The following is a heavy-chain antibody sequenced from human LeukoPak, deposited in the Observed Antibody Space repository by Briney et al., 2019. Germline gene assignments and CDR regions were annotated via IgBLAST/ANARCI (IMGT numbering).Heavy chain of an antibody. CDR1: GFTVSSNY. J-gene: IGHJ4*02. CDR3: AKDLMVRGVISFDY. D-gene: IGHD3-10*01. V-gene: IGHV3-53*05. Sequence: GGSLRLSCAASGFTVSSNYMSWVRQAPGKGLEWVSVIYSGGSTYYADSVKGRFTISRDNSKNTLYLQMNSLRAEDTAVYYCAKDLMVRGVISFDYWGQGTLVTVSS. CDR2: IYSGGST.